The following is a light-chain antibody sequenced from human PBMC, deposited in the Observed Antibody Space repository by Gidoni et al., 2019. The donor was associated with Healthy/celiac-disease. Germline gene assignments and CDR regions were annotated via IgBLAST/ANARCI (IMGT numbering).Light chain of an antibody. J-gene: IGLJ3*02. CDR2: KDS. V-gene: IGLV3-1*01. Sequence: SYELTQPPSVSVSPGQTASITCAGDKLGDKYACWYQQKQGQSPVLVIYKDSKRPSGIPERFSGSNSGNTAALTISGTQAMDEADYYCQAWDSSTAWVFGGGTKLTVL. CDR1: KLGDKY. CDR3: QAWDSSTAWV.